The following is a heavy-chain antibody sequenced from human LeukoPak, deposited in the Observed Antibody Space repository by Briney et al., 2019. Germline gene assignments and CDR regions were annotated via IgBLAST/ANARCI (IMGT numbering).Heavy chain of an antibody. CDR3: AARPTSAAVAPSDY. D-gene: IGHD6-19*01. V-gene: IGHV3-23*01. CDR1: GFTFSSYA. Sequence: GGSLRLSCAASGFTFSSYAMSWVRQAPGKGLEWVSAISGSGGSTYYADSVKGRFTISRDNSKNTLYLQMNSLRAEDTATYYCAARPTSAAVAPSDYWGQGTLVTVSS. CDR2: ISGSGGST. J-gene: IGHJ4*02.